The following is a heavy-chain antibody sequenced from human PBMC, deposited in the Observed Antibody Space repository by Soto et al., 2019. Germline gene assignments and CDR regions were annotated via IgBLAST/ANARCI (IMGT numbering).Heavy chain of an antibody. CDR3: ARDTRYNSGWYEFDH. D-gene: IGHD6-19*01. V-gene: IGHV1-18*01. Sequence: ASVKVSCKASGYTFTSYGISWVRQAPGQGLEWMGWISAYNGNTNYAQSLQGRVTMTTDTSTNTAYVELRSLRSDDTAVYYCARDTRYNSGWYEFDHWGQGTLVTVSS. J-gene: IGHJ4*02. CDR1: GYTFTSYG. CDR2: ISAYNGNT.